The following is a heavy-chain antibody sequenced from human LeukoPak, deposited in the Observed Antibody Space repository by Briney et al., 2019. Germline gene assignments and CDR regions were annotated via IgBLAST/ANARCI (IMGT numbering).Heavy chain of an antibody. CDR2: INHSGST. D-gene: IGHD7-27*01. J-gene: IGHJ4*02. CDR1: GGSFSGYY. Sequence: ASETLSLTCAVYGGSFSGYYRSWIRQPPGKGLEWIGEINHSGSTNYNPSLKSRVTISVDTSKNQFSLKLSSVTAADTAVYYCARGANWGSPIDYWGQGTLVTVSS. V-gene: IGHV4-34*01. CDR3: ARGANWGSPIDY.